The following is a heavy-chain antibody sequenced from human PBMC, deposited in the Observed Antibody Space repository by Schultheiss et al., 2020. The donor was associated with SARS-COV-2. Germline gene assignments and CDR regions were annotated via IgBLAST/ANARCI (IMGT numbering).Heavy chain of an antibody. CDR3: ARGGSIAAAAFDP. V-gene: IGHV4-61*01. J-gene: IGHJ5*02. CDR2: IYYSGST. CDR1: GGSVSSGSYY. D-gene: IGHD6-13*01. Sequence: SETLSLTCTVSGGSVSSGSYYWSWIRQPPGKGLEWIGYIYYSGSTYYNPSLKSRVTISVDTSKNQFSLKLSSVTAADTAVYYCARGGSIAAAAFDPWGQGTLVTVSS.